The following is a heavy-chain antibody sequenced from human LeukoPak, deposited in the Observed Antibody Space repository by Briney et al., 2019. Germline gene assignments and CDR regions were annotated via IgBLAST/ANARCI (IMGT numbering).Heavy chain of an antibody. CDR2: INHSGST. J-gene: IGHJ6*03. Sequence: SETLSLTCAVYGGSFSGYYWSWIRQPPGKGLEWIGEINHSGSTNYIPSLKSRVTILVDTSKNQFSLKLSSVTAADTAVYYCARGYYGSGSHCCHMDVWGKGTTITVS. CDR3: ARGYYGSGSHCCHMDV. D-gene: IGHD3-10*01. CDR1: GGSFSGYY. V-gene: IGHV4-34*01.